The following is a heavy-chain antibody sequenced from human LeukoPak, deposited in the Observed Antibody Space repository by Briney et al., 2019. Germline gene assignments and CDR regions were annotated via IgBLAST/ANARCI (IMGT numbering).Heavy chain of an antibody. V-gene: IGHV3-30-3*01. D-gene: IGHD6-6*01. Sequence: PGRSLRLSCAASGFTFNSYSMHWVRQAPGKGLEWVAVISYDGSNKYYADSVKGRFTISRDDSNNTLYLQTNSLRTEDTAVFYCARQAARPYDYWGQGTLVTVSS. CDR1: GFTFNSYS. CDR3: ARQAARPYDY. J-gene: IGHJ4*02. CDR2: ISYDGSNK.